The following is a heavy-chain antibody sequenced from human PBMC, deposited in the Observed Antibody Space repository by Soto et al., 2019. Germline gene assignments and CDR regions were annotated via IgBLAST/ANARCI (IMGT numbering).Heavy chain of an antibody. CDR1: GFTFSSYG. D-gene: IGHD4-17*01. J-gene: IGHJ3*02. V-gene: IGHV3-30*18. Sequence: GGSLRLSCAASGFTFSSYGMHLVRQAPGKGLECVAVISYDGSNKYYADSVKGRFTISRDNCKNTLYLQMNSLRAEDTAVYYCAKDHDYGDSRDAFDIWGQGTMVTVSS. CDR3: AKDHDYGDSRDAFDI. CDR2: ISYDGSNK.